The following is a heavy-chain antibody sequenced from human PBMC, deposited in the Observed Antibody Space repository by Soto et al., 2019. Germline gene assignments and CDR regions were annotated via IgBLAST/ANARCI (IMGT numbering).Heavy chain of an antibody. CDR2: VYYSGST. V-gene: IGHV4-59*01. CDR1: GGSISNYY. Sequence: ETLSLTCTVSGGSISNYYWTWVRQPPGKGLEWIGYVYYSGSTNYNPSLESRVTISIDASKNQFSLKMKSVTAADTAVYYCVRDYLLTGFDPWGQGALVTVSS. J-gene: IGHJ5*02. CDR3: VRDYLLTGFDP. D-gene: IGHD3-9*01.